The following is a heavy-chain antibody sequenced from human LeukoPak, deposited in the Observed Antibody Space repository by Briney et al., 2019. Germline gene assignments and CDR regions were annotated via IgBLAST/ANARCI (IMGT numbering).Heavy chain of an antibody. J-gene: IGHJ3*02. CDR1: GFTFSSYW. V-gene: IGHV3-7*01. Sequence: GGSLRLSCAASGFTFSSYWMSWVRQAPGKGLEWVANIKQDGSEKYYVDSVKGRFTISRDNAKNSLYLQMNSLRAEDTAVYYCARGRITMVRERRNAFDIWGQGTMVTVSS. CDR2: IKQDGSEK. D-gene: IGHD3-10*01. CDR3: ARGRITMVRERRNAFDI.